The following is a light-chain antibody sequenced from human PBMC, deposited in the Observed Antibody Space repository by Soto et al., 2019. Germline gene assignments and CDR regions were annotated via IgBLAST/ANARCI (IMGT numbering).Light chain of an antibody. CDR2: DAS. CDR3: QQRSNWPYT. V-gene: IGKV3-11*01. Sequence: DIVLTQSPATLSLSPGERATLSCRASQSVSSYLAWYQQKPGQAPRLLIYDASNRSTGIPARFSGSGSGTDFTLTISSLEPEDFAVYYCQQRSNWPYTCGQGTKLQIK. J-gene: IGKJ2*01. CDR1: QSVSSY.